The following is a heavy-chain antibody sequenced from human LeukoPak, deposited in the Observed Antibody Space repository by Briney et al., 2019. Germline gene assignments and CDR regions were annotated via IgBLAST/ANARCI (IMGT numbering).Heavy chain of an antibody. Sequence: GGSLRLSCAASGFTFSSYCMHWVRQAPGKGLEWAAVIWYDGSNKYYADSVKGRFTISRDNSKNTLYLQMNSLRAEDTAVYYCARVYGSGSYLDYWGQGTLVTVSS. V-gene: IGHV3-33*01. J-gene: IGHJ4*02. CDR3: ARVYGSGSYLDY. CDR1: GFTFSSYC. D-gene: IGHD3-10*01. CDR2: IWYDGSNK.